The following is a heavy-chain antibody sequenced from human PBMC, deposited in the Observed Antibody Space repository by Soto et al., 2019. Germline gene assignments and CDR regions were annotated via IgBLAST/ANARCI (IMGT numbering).Heavy chain of an antibody. Sequence: GGSLRLSCAASGFTFSSYSMNWVRQAPGKGLEWVSYISSSSSTIYYADSVKGRFTISRDNAKNSLYLQMNSLRDEDTAVYYCARLGLGPVAHTNYGMDVWGQGTTVTVSS. CDR3: ARLGLGPVAHTNYGMDV. CDR2: ISSSSSTI. J-gene: IGHJ6*02. D-gene: IGHD2-15*01. V-gene: IGHV3-48*02. CDR1: GFTFSSYS.